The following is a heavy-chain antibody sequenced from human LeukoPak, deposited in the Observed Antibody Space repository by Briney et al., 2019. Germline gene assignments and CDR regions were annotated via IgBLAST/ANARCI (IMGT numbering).Heavy chain of an antibody. CDR2: INPNSGGT. V-gene: IGHV1-2*02. J-gene: IGHJ4*02. CDR1: GYTFTVYY. D-gene: IGHD3-22*01. Sequence: ASVKVSCKSSGYTFTVYYMHWVRQAPGQGLEWMGWINPNSGGTNYAQKFQGRVTMTRDTSISTAYMELSRLRSDDTAVYYCARRSYGGATMIVVVFDYWGQGTLVTVSS. CDR3: ARRSYGGATMIVVVFDY.